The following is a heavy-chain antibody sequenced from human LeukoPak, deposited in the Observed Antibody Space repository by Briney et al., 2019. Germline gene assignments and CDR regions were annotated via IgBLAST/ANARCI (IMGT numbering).Heavy chain of an antibody. CDR2: ISSSSSYI. J-gene: IGHJ4*02. Sequence: KPGGSLRLSCAASGFTFSSYSMNWVRQAPGKGLEWVSSISSSSSYIYYADSVKGRFTISRDNAKNSLYLQMNSLRAEDTAVYYCARDPYYYGSGSYSWPHRAYYFDYWGQGTLVTVSS. V-gene: IGHV3-21*01. D-gene: IGHD3-10*01. CDR1: GFTFSSYS. CDR3: ARDPYYYGSGSYSWPHRAYYFDY.